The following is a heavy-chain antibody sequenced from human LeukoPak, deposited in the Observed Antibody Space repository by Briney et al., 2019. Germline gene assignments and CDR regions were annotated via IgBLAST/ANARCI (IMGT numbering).Heavy chain of an antibody. CDR2: IKQDGSEK. J-gene: IGHJ3*02. D-gene: IGHD3-22*01. CDR1: GFTFSSYW. V-gene: IGHV3-7*04. CDR3: ARGRTYESSGYYYHLKAFDI. Sequence: PGGSLRLSYAASGFTFSSYWMSWVRQAPGKGLEWVANIKQDGSEKYYVDSVKGRFTISRDNAKNSLYLQMNSLRAEDTAVYYCARGRTYESSGYYYHLKAFDIWGQGTMVTVSS.